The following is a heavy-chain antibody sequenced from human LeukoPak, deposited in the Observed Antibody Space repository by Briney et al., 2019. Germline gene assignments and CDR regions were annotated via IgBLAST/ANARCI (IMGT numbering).Heavy chain of an antibody. CDR1: GFIFTTYT. Sequence: GGSLRLSCSASGFIFTTYTMYWVRQAPGKGLEFVSVVNGNGDTTYYTDSVKGRFTISRDNAKNMLYLQVNSLRAEDTAVYYCATQQGGNPVYWGQGTLVTVSS. CDR2: VNGNGDTT. J-gene: IGHJ4*02. V-gene: IGHV3-64D*06. D-gene: IGHD1-14*01. CDR3: ATQQGGNPVY.